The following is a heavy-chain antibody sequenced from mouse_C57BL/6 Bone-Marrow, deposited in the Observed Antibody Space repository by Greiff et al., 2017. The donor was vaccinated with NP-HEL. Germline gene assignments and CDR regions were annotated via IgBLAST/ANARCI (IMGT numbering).Heavy chain of an antibody. V-gene: IGHV1-81*01. CDR1: GYTFTSYG. J-gene: IGHJ4*01. CDR3: ARRDSSGAYAMDY. CDR2: IYPRSGNT. D-gene: IGHD3-2*02. Sequence: VQRVESGAELARPGASVKLSCKASGYTFTSYGISWVKQRTGQGLEWIGEIYPRSGNTYYNEKFKGKATLTADKSSSTAYMELRSLTSEDSAVYFCARRDSSGAYAMDYWGQGTSVTVSS.